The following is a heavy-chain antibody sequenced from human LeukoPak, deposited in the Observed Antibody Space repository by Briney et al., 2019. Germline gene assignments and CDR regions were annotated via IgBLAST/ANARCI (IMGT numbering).Heavy chain of an antibody. D-gene: IGHD2-2*02. Sequence: SETLSLTCAVYGGSFSGYYWSWIRQPPGKGLEWIGEINHSGSTNYNPSLKSRVTISVDTSKNQFSLELSSVTAADTAVYYCARGSQDCSSTSCYSVWFDPWGQGTLVTVSS. J-gene: IGHJ5*02. CDR1: GGSFSGYY. CDR2: INHSGST. CDR3: ARGSQDCSSTSCYSVWFDP. V-gene: IGHV4-34*01.